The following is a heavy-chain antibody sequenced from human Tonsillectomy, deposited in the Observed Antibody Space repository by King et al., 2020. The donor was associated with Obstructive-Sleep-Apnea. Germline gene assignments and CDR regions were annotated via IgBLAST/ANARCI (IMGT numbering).Heavy chain of an antibody. D-gene: IGHD2-21*02. CDR1: GFTFSSYS. CDR3: ARAYCGGDCYSGVDY. CDR2: ISSSSSTI. J-gene: IGHJ4*01. V-gene: IGHV3-48*04. Sequence: VQLVESGGGLVQPGGSLRLSCAASGFTFSSYSMNWVRQAPGKGLEWVSYISSSSSTIYYADFVKGRVTISRDNAKNTLYLQMNSLRAEDTAVYYCARAYCGGDCYSGVDYWGHGTLVTVSS.